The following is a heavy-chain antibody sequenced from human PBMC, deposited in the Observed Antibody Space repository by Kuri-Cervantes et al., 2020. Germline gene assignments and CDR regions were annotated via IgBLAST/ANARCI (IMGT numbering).Heavy chain of an antibody. CDR1: GGTFSSYA. J-gene: IGHJ3*02. Sequence: SVKVSCKASGGTFSSYAISWVRQAPGQGLEWMGGIIPIFGTANYAQKFQGRVTITADESTSTAYMELSSLRSEDTAVYYCARGGYSYGADAFDIWGQGTMVTGSS. CDR3: ARGGYSYGADAFDI. D-gene: IGHD5-18*01. V-gene: IGHV1-69*13. CDR2: IIPIFGTA.